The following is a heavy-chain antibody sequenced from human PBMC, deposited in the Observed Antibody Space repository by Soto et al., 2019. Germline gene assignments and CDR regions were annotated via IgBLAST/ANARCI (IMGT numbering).Heavy chain of an antibody. J-gene: IGHJ4*01. Sequence: QVQLVQSGAEVKKPGASVKVSCKASGYTFTTYDIGWVRQAPGQGLEWMGWITPYNGYTNYAQNLQGRVTMSTNTSANSPYTELMRLRSDDTALYYCSRERRGPYSYILTGYYPFDYWGHGTLVTVSS. CDR2: ITPYNGYT. CDR1: GYTFTTYD. CDR3: SRERRGPYSYILTGYYPFDY. D-gene: IGHD3-9*01. V-gene: IGHV1-18*01.